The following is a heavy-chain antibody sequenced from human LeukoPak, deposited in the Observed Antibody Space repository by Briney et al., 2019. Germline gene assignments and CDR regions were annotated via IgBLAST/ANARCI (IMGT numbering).Heavy chain of an antibody. CDR3: AKSMTRGYDAFDI. CDR2: ISASGGAT. Sequence: GSLRLSCAASRFTFDNYAMGWVRQAPGKGLEWVSGISASGGATYYADSVKGRFTISRDNSKNTLHLHMNSVRAEDTAVYYCAKSMTRGYDAFDIWGQGTMVTVSS. D-gene: IGHD2/OR15-2a*01. CDR1: RFTFDNYA. J-gene: IGHJ3*02. V-gene: IGHV3-23*01.